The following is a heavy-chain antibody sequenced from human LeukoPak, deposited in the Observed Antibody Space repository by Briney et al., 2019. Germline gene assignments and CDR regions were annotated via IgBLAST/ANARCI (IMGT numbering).Heavy chain of an antibody. V-gene: IGHV3-30-3*01. CDR3: ASEINPDAFDI. J-gene: IGHJ3*02. CDR1: GFTFSSYA. CDR2: ISYDGSNK. Sequence: GGSLRLSCAASGFTFSSYAMHWVRQAPGKGLEWVAVISYDGSNKYYADSVKGRFTISRDNSKNTLYLQMNSLRAEDTAVYYCASEINPDAFDIWGQGTMVTVSS.